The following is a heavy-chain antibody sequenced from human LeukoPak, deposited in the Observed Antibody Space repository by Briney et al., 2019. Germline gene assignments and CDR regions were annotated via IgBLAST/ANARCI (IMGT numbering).Heavy chain of an antibody. J-gene: IGHJ4*02. CDR2: ISGSGGST. V-gene: IGHV3-23*01. D-gene: IGHD3-10*01. Sequence: GGSLRLSCAASGFTFSSYAMSWVRQAPGRGLEWVSAISGSGGSTYYADSVKGRFTISRDNSKNTLYLQMNSLRAEDTAVYYCAKGYGSGPLGYWGQGTLVTVSS. CDR3: AKGYGSGPLGY. CDR1: GFTFSSYA.